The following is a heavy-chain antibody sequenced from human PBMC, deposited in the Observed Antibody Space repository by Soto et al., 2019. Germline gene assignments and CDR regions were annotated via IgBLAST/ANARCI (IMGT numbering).Heavy chain of an antibody. CDR2: INHSGST. J-gene: IGHJ4*02. V-gene: IGHV4-34*01. Sequence: QVQLQQWGAGLLKPSETLSLTCAVYGGSFSGYYWSWIRQPPGKGLEWIGEINHSGSTNYNPSLKSRVAISVDTAKNQFALKLSSVTAADTAVYYCARGLGAPVDTAMVYFDYWGQGTLVTVSS. D-gene: IGHD5-18*01. CDR3: ARGLGAPVDTAMVYFDY. CDR1: GGSFSGYY.